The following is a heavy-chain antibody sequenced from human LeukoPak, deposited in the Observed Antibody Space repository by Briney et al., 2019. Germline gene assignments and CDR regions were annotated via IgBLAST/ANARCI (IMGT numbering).Heavy chain of an antibody. CDR3: LNEHGG. CDR2: ISPASGAT. D-gene: IGHD1-1*01. J-gene: IGHJ4*02. Sequence: ASVRVSCKASGYTFTGSYMHWVRQAPGQGFEWIGWISPASGATKYAQNFQGRVTLTTDTSITTAYVEPSSLTSDDTASYYCLNEHGGWGQGTPVTVSS. CDR1: GYTFTGSY. V-gene: IGHV1-2*02.